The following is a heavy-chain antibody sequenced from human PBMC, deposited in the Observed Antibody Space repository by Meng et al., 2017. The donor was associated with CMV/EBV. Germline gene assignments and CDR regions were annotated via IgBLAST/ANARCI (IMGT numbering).Heavy chain of an antibody. D-gene: IGHD2-2*01. CDR2: INHSGST. CDR1: GGSFSGYY. CDR3: ARAPIYCSSTSCYGEGGMDV. V-gene: IGHV4-34*01. Sequence: SETLSLTCAVYGGSFSGYYWSWIRQPPGKGLEWIGEINHSGSTNYNPSLKSRVTISVDTSKNQFSLKLSSVTAADTAVCYCARAPIYCSSTSCYGEGGMDVWGQGTTVTVSS. J-gene: IGHJ6*02.